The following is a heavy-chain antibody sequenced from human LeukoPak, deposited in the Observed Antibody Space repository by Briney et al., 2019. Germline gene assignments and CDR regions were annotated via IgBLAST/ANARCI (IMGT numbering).Heavy chain of an antibody. Sequence: GESLRISCKCSGFDFTAYGIAWVRQMPGKGLEWMGNIYPGGSNGRYSPSFQGQVTMSADKSITTVYLQWSSLKASNTAMYYCARHFHSAWFGFWGQGSLVTVSS. CDR2: IYPGGSNG. V-gene: IGHV5-51*01. J-gene: IGHJ4*02. CDR3: ARHFHSAWFGF. CDR1: GFDFTAYG. D-gene: IGHD5-18*01.